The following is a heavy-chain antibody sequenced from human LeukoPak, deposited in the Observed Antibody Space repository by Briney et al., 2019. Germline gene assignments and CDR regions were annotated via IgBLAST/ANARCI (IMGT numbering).Heavy chain of an antibody. V-gene: IGHV3-30*03. J-gene: IGHJ4*02. Sequence: GGSLRLSCAASGFSFSNYGMHWVRQAPGKGLEWVAVISYDGDNKYYEDSVKGRFTVSRDNSKNTLYLQMDSLRTDDTAVYYCATDQRLQLLHLFDHWGQGTLVTVSS. D-gene: IGHD5-24*01. CDR2: ISYDGDNK. CDR3: ATDQRLQLLHLFDH. CDR1: GFSFSNYG.